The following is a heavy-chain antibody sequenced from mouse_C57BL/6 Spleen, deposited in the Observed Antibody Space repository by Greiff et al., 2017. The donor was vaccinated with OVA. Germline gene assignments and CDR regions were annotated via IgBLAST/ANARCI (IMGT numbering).Heavy chain of an antibody. CDR3: ARDHYGNYEAMDY. CDR1: GYTFTDYY. V-gene: IGHV1-19*01. D-gene: IGHD2-1*01. CDR2: INPYNGGT. J-gene: IGHJ4*01. Sequence: EVKLQESGPVLVKPGASVKMSCKASGYTFTDYYMNWVKQSHGKSLEWIGVINPYNGGTSYNQKFKGKATLTVDKSSSTAYMELNSLTSEDSAVYYCARDHYGNYEAMDYWGQGTSVTVSS.